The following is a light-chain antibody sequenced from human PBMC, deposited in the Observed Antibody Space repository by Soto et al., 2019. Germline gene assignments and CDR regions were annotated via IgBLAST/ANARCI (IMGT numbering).Light chain of an antibody. J-gene: IGKJ3*01. CDR3: MQVLQIPVT. V-gene: IGKV2-28*01. Sequence: DIVMTQSPLSLPVTPGEPASISCRSSQSLLHSDGYNYLDWYLQKPGQSPQLLIQLGSMRASGVPDRFSGSGSGTDFTLKISRVEAEDVGVYYCMQVLQIPVTFGPGTKVDI. CDR1: QSLLHSDGYNY. CDR2: LGS.